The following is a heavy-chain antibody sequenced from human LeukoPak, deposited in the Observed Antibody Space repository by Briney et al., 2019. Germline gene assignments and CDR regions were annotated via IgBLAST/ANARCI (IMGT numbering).Heavy chain of an antibody. Sequence: GGSLRLSYAASGFTFNSYWMTWVRQAPGKGQEWVANLNPDGSHKFYADSVKGRFTISRDNAENSVFLQMNSLRAEDTAFYYCARDAYDDSSESWGQGTLVTVSS. CDR1: GFTFNSYW. V-gene: IGHV3-7*01. CDR3: ARDAYDDSSES. CDR2: LNPDGSHK. D-gene: IGHD3-3*01. J-gene: IGHJ5*02.